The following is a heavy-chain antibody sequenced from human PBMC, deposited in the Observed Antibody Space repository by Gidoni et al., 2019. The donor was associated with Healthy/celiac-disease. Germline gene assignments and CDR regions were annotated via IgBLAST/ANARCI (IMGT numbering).Heavy chain of an antibody. CDR2: ISYDGSNK. D-gene: IGHD3-3*01. J-gene: IGHJ4*02. V-gene: IGHV3-30-3*01. CDR1: GLPFRRYA. Sequence: QVQLVESGGGVVQPGRSLRLSCAASGLPFRRYAMHWVRQAPGKGLEWVAVISYDGSNKYYADSVKGRFTISRDNSKNTLYLQMNSLRAEDTAVYYCARETSIFGVVIPFDYWGQGTLVTVSS. CDR3: ARETSIFGVVIPFDY.